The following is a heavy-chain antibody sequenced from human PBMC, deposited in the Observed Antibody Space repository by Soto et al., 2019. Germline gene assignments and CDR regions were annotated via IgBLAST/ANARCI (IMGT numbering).Heavy chain of an antibody. CDR1: GYTFTNYY. J-gene: IGHJ4*02. CDR3: ARAPFGWSFYPFDY. D-gene: IGHD1-26*01. Sequence: ASVKVSCKASGYTFTNYYIHWVRQAPGQGLEWMGIINPSSGGTKYAQNFQVRVTMTRDTSSNSSSMELSSLTSDDTAVYFCARAPFGWSFYPFDYWGPGTLVTVSS. V-gene: IGHV1-46*01. CDR2: INPSSGGT.